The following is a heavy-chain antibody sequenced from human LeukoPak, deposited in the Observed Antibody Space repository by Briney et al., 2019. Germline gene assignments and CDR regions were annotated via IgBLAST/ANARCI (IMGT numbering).Heavy chain of an antibody. CDR1: GYTFTGYY. J-gene: IGHJ4*02. CDR3: ARGDYVWGSNRYYFDY. Sequence: VASVKVSCKASGYTFTGYYMHWVRQAPGQGLEWMGWINPNSGGTNYAQKFQGRVTMTRDTSISTAYMELSRLRSDDTAVYYCARGDYVWGSNRYYFDYWGQGTQVTVSS. V-gene: IGHV1-2*02. CDR2: INPNSGGT. D-gene: IGHD3-16*01.